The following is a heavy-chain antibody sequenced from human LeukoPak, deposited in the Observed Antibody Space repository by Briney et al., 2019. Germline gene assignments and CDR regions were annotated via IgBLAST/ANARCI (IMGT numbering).Heavy chain of an antibody. CDR2: IYPGDSDT. CDR1: GYSFTTYW. CDR3: ARGGHPHVRWRKHPTFDI. D-gene: IGHD4-23*01. Sequence: GESLKISCKGSGYSFTTYWIAWVRQMPGRGLEWMGIIYPGDSDTTYSPSFQGQVTISVDKSISTAYLQWSSLRSEDTAVYYCARGGHPHVRWRKHPTFDIWGQGTMVTVSS. J-gene: IGHJ3*02. V-gene: IGHV5-51*01.